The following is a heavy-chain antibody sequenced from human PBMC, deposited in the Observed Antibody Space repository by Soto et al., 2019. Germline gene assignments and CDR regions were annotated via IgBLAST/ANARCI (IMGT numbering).Heavy chain of an antibody. D-gene: IGHD2-21*02. CDR1: GYTFTSYG. Sequence: QVQLVQSGAEVKKPGASVKVSCKASGYTFTSYGISWVRQAPGQGLEWMGWISAYNGNTNYAQKLQGRATMTTETSTSTAYMELRSLRSDDTAVYYCARVYHCGGDCYLYYYYGMDVWGQGTTVTVSS. CDR2: ISAYNGNT. V-gene: IGHV1-18*01. J-gene: IGHJ6*02. CDR3: ARVYHCGGDCYLYYYYGMDV.